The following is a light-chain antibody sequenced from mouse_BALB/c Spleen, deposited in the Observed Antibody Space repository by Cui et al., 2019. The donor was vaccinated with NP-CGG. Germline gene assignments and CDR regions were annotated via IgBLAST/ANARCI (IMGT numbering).Light chain of an antibody. CDR2: GTN. CDR3: ALWYSNHWV. CDR1: IGAVITSNY. J-gene: IGLJ1*01. Sequence: QAVVTQESVLTTSPGETVTLTCRSSIGAVITSNYANWVQEKPDHLFTGLIGGTNNRAPGVPARCSGSLIGDKAALTITGAQTEDEAIYFCALWYSNHWVFGGGTKLTVL. V-gene: IGLV1*01.